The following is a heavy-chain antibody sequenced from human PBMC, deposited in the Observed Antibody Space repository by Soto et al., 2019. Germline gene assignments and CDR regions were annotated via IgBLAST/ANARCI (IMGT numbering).Heavy chain of an antibody. J-gene: IGHJ4*02. Sequence: ASVKVSCKASGFTFTSSAVQWVRQARGQRLEWIGWIVVGSGNTNYAQKFQERVTITRDMSTSTAYMELSSLRSEDTAVYYCAADLWNSGFTFDYWGQGTLVTVSS. V-gene: IGHV1-58*01. D-gene: IGHD1-7*01. CDR1: GFTFTSSA. CDR2: IVVGSGNT. CDR3: AADLWNSGFTFDY.